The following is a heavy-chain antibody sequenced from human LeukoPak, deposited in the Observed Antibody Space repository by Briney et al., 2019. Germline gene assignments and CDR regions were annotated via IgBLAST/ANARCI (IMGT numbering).Heavy chain of an antibody. V-gene: IGHV3-15*01. CDR2: IKSRGDGGTT. J-gene: IGHJ4*02. CDR1: GLTFSDYY. D-gene: IGHD4-17*01. Sequence: GGSLRLSCAASGLTFSDYYMSWAHQAPGKGLEWVGRIKSRGDGGTTDYAAPVKGRFTISRDDSKNTLYLQMNSLKTEDTAVYFCATEYYGAYNFWGQGTLVTVSS. CDR3: ATEYYGAYNF.